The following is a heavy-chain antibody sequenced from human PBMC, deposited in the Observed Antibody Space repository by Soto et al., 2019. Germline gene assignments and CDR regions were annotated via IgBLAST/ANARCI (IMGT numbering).Heavy chain of an antibody. J-gene: IGHJ4*02. CDR1: GGTFSSYT. CDR2: IIPILGIA. CDR3: ARISSGCSSTSCYSLGSLDY. V-gene: IGHV1-69*02. D-gene: IGHD2-2*01. Sequence: QVQLVQSGAEVKKPGSSVKVSCKASGGTFSSYTISWVRQAPGQGLEWMGRIIPILGIANYAQKFQGRVTITADKSTSTAYMELSSLRSEDTAVYYCARISSGCSSTSCYSLGSLDYWGQGTLVTVSS.